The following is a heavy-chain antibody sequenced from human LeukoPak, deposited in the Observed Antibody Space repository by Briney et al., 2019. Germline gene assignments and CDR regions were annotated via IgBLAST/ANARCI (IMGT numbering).Heavy chain of an antibody. CDR2: IYTSGST. Sequence: SETLSLTCAVYGGSFSGYYWSWIRQPAGKGLEWIGRIYTSGSTNYNPSLKSRVTMSVDTSKNQFSLKLSSVTAADTAVYYCARGLGYCSSTSCSSFDYWGQGTLVTVSS. J-gene: IGHJ4*02. CDR3: ARGLGYCSSTSCSSFDY. V-gene: IGHV4-59*10. CDR1: GGSFSGYY. D-gene: IGHD2-2*01.